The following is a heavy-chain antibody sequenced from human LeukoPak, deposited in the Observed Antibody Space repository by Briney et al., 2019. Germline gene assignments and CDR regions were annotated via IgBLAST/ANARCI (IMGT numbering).Heavy chain of an antibody. CDR3: ARDPVLGAPDYLDY. CDR1: GFPFNDYV. Sequence: PGGSLRLSCTVSGFPFNDYVIHWVRQAPGKGLEWGAVTSADERIKIYNDSVRGRFTISRDNSKNTQYLQMNSLRVEDTAVYYCARDPVLGAPDYLDYWGRGTLVSVSS. J-gene: IGHJ4*02. D-gene: IGHD1-26*01. CDR2: TSADERIK. V-gene: IGHV3-30*03.